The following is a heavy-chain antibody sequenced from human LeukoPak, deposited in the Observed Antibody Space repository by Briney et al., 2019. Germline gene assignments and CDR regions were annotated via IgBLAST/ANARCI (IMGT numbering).Heavy chain of an antibody. D-gene: IGHD6-19*01. V-gene: IGHV3-23*01. CDR1: GFTFSSHW. Sequence: PGGSLRLSCAASGFTFSSHWMSWVRQAPGKGLEWVSAISGSGGSTYYADSVKGRFTISRDNSKNTLYLQMNSLRAEDTAVYYCAKAPRSRPVAGTRYYYGMDVWGQGTTVTVSS. CDR2: ISGSGGST. CDR3: AKAPRSRPVAGTRYYYGMDV. J-gene: IGHJ6*02.